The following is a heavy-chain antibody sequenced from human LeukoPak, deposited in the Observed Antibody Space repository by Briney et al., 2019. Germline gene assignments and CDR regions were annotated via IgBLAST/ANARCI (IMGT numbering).Heavy chain of an antibody. J-gene: IGHJ2*01. Sequence: PGGSLRLSCAASGFTFSSYGMHWVRQAPGKGLEWVAIMWYDGSNKYYTDSVKGRFTISRDSSKNTLFLHMNTLRAEDTAIYYCAKDRTVGASYWYFDLWGRGTLVTVSS. CDR2: MWYDGSNK. V-gene: IGHV3-33*06. D-gene: IGHD1-26*01. CDR1: GFTFSSYG. CDR3: AKDRTVGASYWYFDL.